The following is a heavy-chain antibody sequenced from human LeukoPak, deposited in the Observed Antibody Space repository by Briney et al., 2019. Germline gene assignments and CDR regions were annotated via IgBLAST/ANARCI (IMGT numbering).Heavy chain of an antibody. CDR2: MNPNSGNT. J-gene: IGHJ4*02. D-gene: IGHD5-18*01. Sequence: ASVKVSCKASGYTFTSYDINWVRQATGQGLEWMGWMNPNSGNTGYAQKFQGRVTMPRNTSISTAYMELSSLRSEDTAVYYCARTLSYSYGYAFDYWGQGTLVTVSS. CDR1: GYTFTSYD. V-gene: IGHV1-8*01. CDR3: ARTLSYSYGYAFDY.